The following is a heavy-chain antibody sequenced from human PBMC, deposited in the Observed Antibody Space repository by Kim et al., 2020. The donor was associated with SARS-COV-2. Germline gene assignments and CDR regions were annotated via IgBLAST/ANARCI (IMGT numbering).Heavy chain of an antibody. Sequence: GSTNYAQKCLGRVNMTRATATSTVYMELSSLRSEDTAVYYCARDLVAGDHWGQGTLVTVSS. D-gene: IGHD6-19*01. CDR2: GST. J-gene: IGHJ4*02. V-gene: IGHV1-46*01. CDR3: ARDLVAGDH.